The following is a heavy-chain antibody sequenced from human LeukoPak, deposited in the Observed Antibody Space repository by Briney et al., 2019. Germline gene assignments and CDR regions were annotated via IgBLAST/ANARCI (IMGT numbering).Heavy chain of an antibody. D-gene: IGHD6-6*01. CDR2: IIPLLGAV. CDR3: AWTYSSSSPFQH. J-gene: IGHJ1*01. CDR1: GGTFRTSA. Sequence: GASVKVSYKASGGTFRTSAISWVRQAPGQGLQWMGGIIPLLGAVDLAQEFRGRVTITTDESTSTAYMELSSLRSEDTAVYYCAWTYSSSSPFQHWGQGTLVTVSS. V-gene: IGHV1-69*05.